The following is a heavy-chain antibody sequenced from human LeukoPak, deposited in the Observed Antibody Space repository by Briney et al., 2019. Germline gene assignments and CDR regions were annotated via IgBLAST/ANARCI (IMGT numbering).Heavy chain of an antibody. V-gene: IGHV4-39*01. CDR1: GGSISSISYY. CDR2: IYYSGRT. CDR3: ARHVDTAMAAPFDY. D-gene: IGHD5-18*01. J-gene: IGHJ4*02. Sequence: SETLSLTCTVSGGSISSISYYWGWIRQPPGKGLEWIGSIYYSGRTYYNPSLKSRVTISVDTSKNQFSLKLSSVTAADTAVYYCARHVDTAMAAPFDYWGQGTLVTVSS.